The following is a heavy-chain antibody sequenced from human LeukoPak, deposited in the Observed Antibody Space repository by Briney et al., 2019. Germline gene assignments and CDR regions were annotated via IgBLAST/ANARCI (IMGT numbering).Heavy chain of an antibody. D-gene: IGHD4-17*01. CDR3: AREKSYGADFDY. V-gene: IGHV3-7*03. CDR1: GFTFSSYG. CDR2: IKQDGNEK. Sequence: GRSLRLSCAASGFTFSSYGMHWVRQAPGKGLEWVANIKQDGNEKYYVDSVKGRFTISRDNAKNSLYLQMNSLRAEDTAVYYCAREKSYGADFDYWGQGTLVTVSS. J-gene: IGHJ4*02.